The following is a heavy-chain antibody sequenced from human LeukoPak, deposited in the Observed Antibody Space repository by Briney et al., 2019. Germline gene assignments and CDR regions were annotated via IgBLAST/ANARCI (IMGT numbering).Heavy chain of an antibody. CDR3: AKDLDYGDYGMAFDI. Sequence: GGSLRHSCAAPGFTLSCDGMHWVRRAPGKGLEWVAFIRYDGSNKYYADSVKGRFTISRDNSKNTLYLQMKSLRTEDTAVYYCAKDLDYGDYGMAFDIWGQGTMVTVYS. V-gene: IGHV3-30*02. J-gene: IGHJ3*02. CDR2: IRYDGSNK. D-gene: IGHD4-17*01. CDR1: GFTLSCDG.